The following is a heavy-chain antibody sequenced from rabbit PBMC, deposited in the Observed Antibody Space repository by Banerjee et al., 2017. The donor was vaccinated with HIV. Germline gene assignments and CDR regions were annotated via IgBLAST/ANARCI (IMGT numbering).Heavy chain of an antibody. V-gene: IGHV1S40*01. J-gene: IGHJ3*01. D-gene: IGHD1-1*01. CDR3: ARESQAYAVTSGYYDL. CDR1: GFSFSSSYY. Sequence: QSLEESGGDLVKPGASLTRTRTASGFSFSSSYYMCWVRQAPGKGLEWIACIYNGDGSTYYASWAKGRFTVSKTSSTTVTLQMTSLTAADTATYFCARESQAYAVTSGYYDLWGQGTLVTVS. CDR2: IYNGDGST.